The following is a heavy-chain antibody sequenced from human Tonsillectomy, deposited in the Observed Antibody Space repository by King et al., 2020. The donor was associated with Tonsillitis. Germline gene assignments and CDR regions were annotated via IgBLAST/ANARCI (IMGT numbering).Heavy chain of an antibody. V-gene: IGHV3-23*04. J-gene: IGHJ3*01. CDR3: AKDPLGPYCSSTNCYGGAGYDV. Sequence: DVQLVESGGGLVQPGGSLRLSCAASGFTFTTNAMSWVRQAPGKGLEWVSAITRSGGNTYYADSVKGRFIISRDNSKSTLYLQMNSLRAEDTALYFCAKDPLGPYCSSTNCYGGAGYDVWGQGTLVIVSS. D-gene: IGHD2-2*01. CDR2: ITRSGGNT. CDR1: GFTFTTNA.